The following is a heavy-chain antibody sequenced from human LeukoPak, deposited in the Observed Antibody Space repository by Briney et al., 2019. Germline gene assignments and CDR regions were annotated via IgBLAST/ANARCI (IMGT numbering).Heavy chain of an antibody. D-gene: IGHD4-17*01. Sequence: PGRSLRLSCAASGFTFSSYWMSWVRQAPGKGLEWVANIKQDGSEKYYVDSVKGRFTISRDNAKNPLYLQMNSLRAEDTAVYFCARGQTTVTNWGQGTLVTVSS. CDR2: IKQDGSEK. V-gene: IGHV3-7*03. J-gene: IGHJ4*02. CDR1: GFTFSSYW. CDR3: ARGQTTVTN.